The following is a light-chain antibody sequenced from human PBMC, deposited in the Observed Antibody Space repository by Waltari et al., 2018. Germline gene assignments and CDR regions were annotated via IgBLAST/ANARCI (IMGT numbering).Light chain of an antibody. J-gene: IGLJ3*02. Sequence: QSVLTQPPSVSAAPGRKVTISCSGSSSKIENNYVCTYQQLPGTAPKLPIYENNKRPSGIPDRFSGSKSGTSATLGITGLQTGDEADYYCGTWDTSLSAAVFGGGTKLTVL. CDR2: ENN. CDR1: SSKIENNY. CDR3: GTWDTSLSAAV. V-gene: IGLV1-51*02.